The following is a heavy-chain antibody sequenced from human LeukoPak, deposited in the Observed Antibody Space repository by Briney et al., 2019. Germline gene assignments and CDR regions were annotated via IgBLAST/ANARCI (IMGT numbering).Heavy chain of an antibody. V-gene: IGHV4-31*03. J-gene: IGHJ3*02. Sequence: SQTLSLTCTVSGGSISSGGYYWSWIRQHPGTGLEWIGYIYYSGSTYYNPSLKSRVTISVDTSKNQFSLKLSSVTAADTAVYYCARDVRSYCSSTSCYRGAFDIWGQGTMVTVSS. CDR3: ARDVRSYCSSTSCYRGAFDI. D-gene: IGHD2-2*01. CDR2: IYYSGST. CDR1: GGSISSGGYY.